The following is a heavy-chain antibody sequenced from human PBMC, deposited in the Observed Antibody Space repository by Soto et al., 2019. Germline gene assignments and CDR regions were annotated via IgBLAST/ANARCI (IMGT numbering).Heavy chain of an antibody. V-gene: IGHV4-31*03. CDR1: GGSISSAGYH. D-gene: IGHD3-10*01. CDR2: IYYSGST. J-gene: IGHJ5*02. Sequence: QVQLQESGPGLVKPSQTLSLTCTVSGGSISSAGYHWSWIRQHPGKGLKWIGNIYYSGSTYYNPSLKSRVTISVDTSKSQFSLNLTSVTAADTAVYYCARARVLWFGELLTVDWFDPWGQGTVVTVSS. CDR3: ARARVLWFGELLTVDWFDP.